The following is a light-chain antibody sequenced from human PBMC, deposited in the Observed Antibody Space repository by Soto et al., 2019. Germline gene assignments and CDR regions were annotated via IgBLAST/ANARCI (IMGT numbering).Light chain of an antibody. CDR2: KAS. CDR1: QTISSW. V-gene: IGKV1-5*03. Sequence: DIQMTQSPSTLSGSVGDRVTITCRASQTISSWLAWYQQKPGKAPKLLIYKASTLKSGVPPRFSGSGSGTEFTLTISSLQPDAFATYYCQHYNSYSEAFGQGTKVELK. CDR3: QHYNSYSEA. J-gene: IGKJ1*01.